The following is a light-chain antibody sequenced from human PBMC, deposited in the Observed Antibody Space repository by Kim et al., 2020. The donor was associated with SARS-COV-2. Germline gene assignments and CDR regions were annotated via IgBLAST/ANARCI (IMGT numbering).Light chain of an antibody. J-gene: IGKJ5*01. V-gene: IGKV3-20*01. Sequence: SPGERANLSCRASQSVSSSYFAWYQQTPGQAPRRLIYGTSSRATGIPDRFSGSESGTDFTLTISRMEPEEFAVYYCQQYGSSQITFGQGTRLEIK. CDR3: QQYGSSQIT. CDR1: QSVSSSY. CDR2: GTS.